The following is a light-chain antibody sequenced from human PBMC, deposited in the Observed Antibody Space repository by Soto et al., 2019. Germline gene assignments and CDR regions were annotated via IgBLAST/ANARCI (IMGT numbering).Light chain of an antibody. CDR2: DAS. Sequence: DIQMTQSPSSLSASVGDRVTITCQASQDINSYLAWYQQKPGKAPKLLIYDASSLESGVPSGFSGSGSGTEFTLTISSLQPDDFATYYCQQYNTYSWTFGQGTKVDIK. J-gene: IGKJ1*01. CDR3: QQYNTYSWT. V-gene: IGKV1-5*01. CDR1: QDINSY.